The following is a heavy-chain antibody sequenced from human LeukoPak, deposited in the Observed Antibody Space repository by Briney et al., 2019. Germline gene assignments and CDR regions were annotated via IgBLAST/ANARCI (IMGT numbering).Heavy chain of an antibody. Sequence: ASVKVSCKASGGTFSSYAISWVRQAPGQGLEWMGRIIPIFGTANYAQKFQGRVTITTDESTSTAYMELSGLRSEDTAVYYCARSDSGSYSARWGQGTLVTVSS. J-gene: IGHJ4*02. CDR2: IIPIFGTA. V-gene: IGHV1-69*05. CDR1: GGTFSSYA. CDR3: ARSDSGSYSAR. D-gene: IGHD1-26*01.